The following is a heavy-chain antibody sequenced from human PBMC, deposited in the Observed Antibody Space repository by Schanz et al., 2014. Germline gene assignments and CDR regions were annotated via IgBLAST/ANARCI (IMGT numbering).Heavy chain of an antibody. J-gene: IGHJ4*02. CDR3: ARDGEAAAGCDY. V-gene: IGHV1-46*03. Sequence: QLMQSGAEVKKPGASVKVSCKASGYTFTSYYIHWVRQAPGQGLEWMGKINPSSGTTRIAQNFQGRLTVTRDTSTSTVNMELSSLRSEDTAVYYCARDGEAAAGCDYWGQGTLVNVSS. CDR2: INPSSGTT. D-gene: IGHD6-13*01. CDR1: GYTFTSYY.